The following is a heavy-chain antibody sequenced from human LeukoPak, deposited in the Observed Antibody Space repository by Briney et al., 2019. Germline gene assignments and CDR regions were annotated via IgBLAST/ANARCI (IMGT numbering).Heavy chain of an antibody. CDR2: INPNSGDP. V-gene: IGHV1-2*02. D-gene: IGHD3-22*01. CDR1: GYTFTGYY. Sequence: ASVKVSCKASGYTFTGYYIHWVRQAPGQGLEWMGWINPNSGDPNYAQKFQGRVTMTRDTSISTAYMELSRLRSDDTAVYYCARDSASTGYYYYSFYYMDVWGKGTTVTASS. CDR3: ARDSASTGYYYYSFYYMDV. J-gene: IGHJ6*03.